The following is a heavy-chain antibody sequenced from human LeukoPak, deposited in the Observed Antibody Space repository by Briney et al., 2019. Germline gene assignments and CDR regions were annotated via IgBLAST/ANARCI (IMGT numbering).Heavy chain of an antibody. CDR1: GFTFSSYS. V-gene: IGHV3-48*01. CDR3: ARDRAIGYFDY. Sequence: QPGGSLRLSCAASGFTFSSYSMNWVRQAPGKGLEWVSYISSSSSTIYYADSVKGRFTISRDNAKNSLYLQMNSLRAEDTAVYYCARDRAIGYFDYWGQGTLVTVSS. CDR2: ISSSSSTI. J-gene: IGHJ4*02. D-gene: IGHD2-2*01.